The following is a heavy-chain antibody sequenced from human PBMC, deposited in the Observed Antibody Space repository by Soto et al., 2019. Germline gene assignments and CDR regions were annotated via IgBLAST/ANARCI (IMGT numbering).Heavy chain of an antibody. D-gene: IGHD2-21*01. CDR2: TYYRSKWYN. CDR3: AGGKLDTILGRDYYYGMDV. V-gene: IGHV6-1*01. Sequence: PSQTLSLTCAISGDSVSSNSAAWSWIRQSPSRGLEWLGRTYYRSKWYNDYAVSVKSRITINPDTSKNQFSLQLNSVTPEDTAVYYCAGGKLDTILGRDYYYGMDVWGQGTTVTVSS. CDR1: GDSVSSNSAA. J-gene: IGHJ6*02.